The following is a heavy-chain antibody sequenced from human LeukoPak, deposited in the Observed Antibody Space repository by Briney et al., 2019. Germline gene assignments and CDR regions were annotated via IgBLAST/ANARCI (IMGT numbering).Heavy chain of an antibody. CDR1: GVTFSNYW. V-gene: IGHV3-7*01. D-gene: IGHD2-8*01. J-gene: IGHJ4*02. CDR3: ATLNGPLFEY. Sequence: GVSLRLSCAASGVTFSNYWMSWVRQDPGKGLEWVASIHQHGNEKYFVDSVRGRFTISRDNAKNSLYLQMSSLRAEDTAVYYCATLNGPLFEYWGQGTLVTVSS. CDR2: IHQHGNEK.